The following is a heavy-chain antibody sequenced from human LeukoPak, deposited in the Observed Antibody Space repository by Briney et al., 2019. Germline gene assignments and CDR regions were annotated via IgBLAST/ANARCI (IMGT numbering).Heavy chain of an antibody. J-gene: IGHJ4*02. CDR1: GGPISSYY. CDR3: ARHDYGDLVFDY. Sequence: SETLSLTCTVSGGPISSYYWSWIRQPPGKGLEWIGYIYYSGSTNYNPSLKSRVTISVDTSKNQFSLKLSSVTAADTAVYYCARHDYGDLVFDYWGQGTLVTVSS. D-gene: IGHD4-17*01. CDR2: IYYSGST. V-gene: IGHV4-59*08.